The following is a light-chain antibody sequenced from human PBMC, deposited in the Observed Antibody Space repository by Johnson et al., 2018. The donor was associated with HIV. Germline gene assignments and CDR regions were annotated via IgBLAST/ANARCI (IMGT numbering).Light chain of an antibody. V-gene: IGLV1-51*02. Sequence: SVLTQPPSVSAAPGQKVTISCSGSGSNIGNNYVSWYQQLPGTAPKLLIYENNKRPSRIPDRFSGSKSGTSATLGLTGLQTGDGADYYCGTWDSSLTAYVFGTGTKVTVL. J-gene: IGLJ1*01. CDR2: ENN. CDR1: GSNIGNNY. CDR3: GTWDSSLTAYV.